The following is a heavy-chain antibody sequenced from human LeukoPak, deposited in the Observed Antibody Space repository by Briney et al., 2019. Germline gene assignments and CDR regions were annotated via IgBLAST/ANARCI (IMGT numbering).Heavy chain of an antibody. CDR2: IIPILGIA. V-gene: IGHV1-69*02. D-gene: IGHD2-8*01. CDR3: ARGLMADAFDI. Sequence: SVKVSCKASGGTFSSYTIRWVRQAPGQGLEWMGRIIPILGIANYAQKFQGRVTITADKSTSTAYMELSSLRSEDTAVYYCARGLMADAFDIWGQGTMVTVSS. CDR1: GGTFSSYT. J-gene: IGHJ3*02.